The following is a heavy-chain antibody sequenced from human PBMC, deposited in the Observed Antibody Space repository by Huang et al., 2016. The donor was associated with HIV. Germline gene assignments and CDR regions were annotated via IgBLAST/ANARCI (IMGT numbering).Heavy chain of an antibody. CDR1: GGSFNNFG. J-gene: IGHJ3*01. V-gene: IGHV1-69*13. D-gene: IGHD3-16*01. CDR3: AKRGGAWGSPYAFDL. Sequence: QVQLVQSGAEVRKPGSSVKVSCRASGGSFNNFGINWVRQAPGQGLEGMGGIIPRLGTRNDAQRFKYRVTITADETTGVVHLEVTSLRSDDTAVYFCAKRGGAWGSPYAFDLWGPGTMVTVSS. CDR2: IIPRLGTR.